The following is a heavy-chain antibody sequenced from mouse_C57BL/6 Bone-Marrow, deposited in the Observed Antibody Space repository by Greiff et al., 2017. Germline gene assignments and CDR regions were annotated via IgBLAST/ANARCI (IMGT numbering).Heavy chain of an antibody. Sequence: EVKVVESGGGLVQPGGSLSLSCAASGFTFTDYYMSWVRQPPGKALEWLGVIRNKANGYTTEYSASVKGRFTISRDNSQSILYLQMNALRAEDSATYYWARVIYDGYYLYAKDYWGQGTSVTVTS. CDR3: ARVIYDGYYLYAKDY. CDR2: IRNKANGYTT. D-gene: IGHD2-3*01. J-gene: IGHJ4*01. V-gene: IGHV7-3*01. CDR1: GFTFTDYY.